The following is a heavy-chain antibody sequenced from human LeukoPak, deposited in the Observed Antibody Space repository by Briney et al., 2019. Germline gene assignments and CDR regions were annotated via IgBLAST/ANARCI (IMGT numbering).Heavy chain of an antibody. V-gene: IGHV4-39*01. Sequence: KTSETLSLTCTVSGGSISSSSYYWGWIRQPPGKGLEWIGSIYYSGSTYYNPSLKSRVTISVDTSKTQFSLKLSSVTAADTAVYYCARHGNDYDFWSGYYRDYWGQGTLVTVSS. J-gene: IGHJ4*02. CDR1: GGSISSSSYY. CDR3: ARHGNDYDFWSGYYRDY. D-gene: IGHD3-3*01. CDR2: IYYSGST.